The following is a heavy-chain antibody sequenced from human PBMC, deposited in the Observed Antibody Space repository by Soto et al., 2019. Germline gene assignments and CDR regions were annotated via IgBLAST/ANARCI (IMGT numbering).Heavy chain of an antibody. CDR3: TTDIRGYEQFDY. J-gene: IGHJ4*02. V-gene: IGHV3-15*07. D-gene: IGHD2-15*01. CDR1: GFTFTNAW. CDR2: IKSKSDGGTT. Sequence: EVQLVESGGDLVKPGGSLRVSCAASGFTFTNAWMNWVRQAPGKGLEWVGRIKSKSDGGTTDYAAPVKGRFTVSRDDSKNTLYLQMNGLETEDTAVYFCTTDIRGYEQFDYWGRGTLVTVSS.